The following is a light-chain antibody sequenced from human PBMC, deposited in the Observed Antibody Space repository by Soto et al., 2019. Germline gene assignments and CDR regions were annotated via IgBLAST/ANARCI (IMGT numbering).Light chain of an antibody. Sequence: EIVLTQSPCTLSLSPGERATLSCRASQSVDNSNLAWYQQKLGRAPRLLISGASTRATGIPDRFSGSGSETDFTLTIARLEPEDFAVYYCQQYGSSPRTFGQGTRLEIK. V-gene: IGKV3-20*01. J-gene: IGKJ5*01. CDR3: QQYGSSPRT. CDR1: QSVDNSN. CDR2: GAS.